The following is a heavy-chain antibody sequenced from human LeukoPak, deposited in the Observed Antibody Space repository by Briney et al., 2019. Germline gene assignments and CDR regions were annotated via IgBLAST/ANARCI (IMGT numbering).Heavy chain of an antibody. CDR1: GFTFSSHW. J-gene: IGHJ3*02. D-gene: IGHD4-17*01. Sequence: GGSLRLSCAASGFTFSSHWMSWVRQAPGKGLEWVANIKEDGSEKDYVDSVKGRFAISRDNAKNSLYLQMNSLRAEDTAVYYCARRYLFGDYDAFDIWGQGTMVTASS. CDR3: ARRYLFGDYDAFDI. CDR2: IKEDGSEK. V-gene: IGHV3-7*01.